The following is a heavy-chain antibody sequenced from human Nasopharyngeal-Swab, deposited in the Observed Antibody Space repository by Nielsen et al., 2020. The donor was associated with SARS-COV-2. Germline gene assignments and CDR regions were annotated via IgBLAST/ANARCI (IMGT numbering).Heavy chain of an antibody. J-gene: IGHJ3*02. V-gene: IGHV4-34*01. D-gene: IGHD2-15*01. Sequence: WIRQPPGKGLEWIGEINHSGSTNYNPSLKSRVTISVDTSKNQFSLKLSSVTAADTAVYYCAREGYCSGGSCYIWGQGTMVTVSS. CDR3: AREGYCSGGSCYI. CDR2: INHSGST.